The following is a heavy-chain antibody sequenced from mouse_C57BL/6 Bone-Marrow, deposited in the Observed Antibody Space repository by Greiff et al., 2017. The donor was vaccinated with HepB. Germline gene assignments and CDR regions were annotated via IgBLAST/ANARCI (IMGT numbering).Heavy chain of an antibody. D-gene: IGHD4-1*01. Sequence: EVQLVESGGGLVKPGGSLKLSCAASGFTFSSYTMSWVRQTPEKRLEWVATISGGGGNTYYPDSVKGRFTISRDNAKNTLYLQMSSLRSEDTALYYCARPNWDVYYAMDYWGQGTSVTVSS. CDR3: ARPNWDVYYAMDY. V-gene: IGHV5-9*01. CDR2: ISGGGGNT. CDR1: GFTFSSYT. J-gene: IGHJ4*01.